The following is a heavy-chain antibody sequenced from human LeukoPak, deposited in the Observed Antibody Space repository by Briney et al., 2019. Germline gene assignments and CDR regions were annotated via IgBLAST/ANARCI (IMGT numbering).Heavy chain of an antibody. Sequence: SETLSLTCTISGGSISSSSYYWGWIRQPPGKGLEWIGSIYYTGSTYYSASLESRVTISVDTPKNQFSLKLSSVTAADTAVYYCARHFSSGRVYYSGMDVWGQGTTVAVSS. CDR1: GGSISSSSYY. J-gene: IGHJ6*02. CDR3: ARHFSSGRVYYSGMDV. CDR2: IYYTGST. D-gene: IGHD6-19*01. V-gene: IGHV4-39*01.